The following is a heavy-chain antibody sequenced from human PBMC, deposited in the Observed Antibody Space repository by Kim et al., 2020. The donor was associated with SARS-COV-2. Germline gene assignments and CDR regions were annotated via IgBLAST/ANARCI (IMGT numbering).Heavy chain of an antibody. V-gene: IGHV4-39*07. J-gene: IGHJ6*02. CDR1: GGSISSSSYY. D-gene: IGHD2-21*02. Sequence: SETLSLTCTVSGGSISSSSYYWGWIRQPPGKGLEWIGSIYYSGSTYYNPSLKSRVTISVDTSKNQFSLKLSSVTAADTAVYYCASEYVVVTAIRVYYYYGMDVWGQGTTVTVSS. CDR2: IYYSGST. CDR3: ASEYVVVTAIRVYYYYGMDV.